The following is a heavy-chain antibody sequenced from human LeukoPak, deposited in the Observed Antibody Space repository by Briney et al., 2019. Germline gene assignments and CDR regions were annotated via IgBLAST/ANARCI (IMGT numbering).Heavy chain of an antibody. Sequence: GGSLRLSCVDSGFTFSTYSMNWVRQAPGKGLEWVSSISSSSSYIYYGDSVKGRFTISRDNAKNSLYLQMNSLRAEDTAVYYCARDTLGEGEDANYAVYYFDYWGQGTVVTVSS. CDR1: GFTFSTYS. V-gene: IGHV3-21*01. J-gene: IGHJ4*02. D-gene: IGHD4/OR15-4a*01. CDR2: ISSSSSYI. CDR3: ARDTLGEGEDANYAVYYFDY.